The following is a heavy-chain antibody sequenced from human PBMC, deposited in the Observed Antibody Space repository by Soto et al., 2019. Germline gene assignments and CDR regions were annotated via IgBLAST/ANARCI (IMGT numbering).Heavy chain of an antibody. CDR3: ARDSGGYVDWFDP. V-gene: IGHV1-18*01. J-gene: IGHJ5*02. CDR2: ISAYSGNT. CDR1: GYTFTSYG. Sequence: GASVKVSCKASGYTFTSYGISWVRQAPGQGLEWMGWISAYSGNTNYAQKLQGRVTMTTDTSTSTAHMELRSLRSDDTAVYYCARDSGGYVDWFDPWGQGTLVTVSS. D-gene: IGHD2-15*01.